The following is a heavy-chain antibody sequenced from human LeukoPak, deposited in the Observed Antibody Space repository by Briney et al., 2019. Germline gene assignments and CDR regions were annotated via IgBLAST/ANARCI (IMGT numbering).Heavy chain of an antibody. Sequence: SETLSLTCTVSGGSISSYYWSWIRQPPGKGLEWIGYIYYSGSTNYNPSLKSRVTISVDTSKNQFSLKLSSVTAADTAVYYCAGSLPFLYYYGSGSFDYWGQGTLVTVSS. D-gene: IGHD3-10*01. J-gene: IGHJ4*02. V-gene: IGHV4-59*01. CDR1: GGSISSYY. CDR2: IYYSGST. CDR3: AGSLPFLYYYGSGSFDY.